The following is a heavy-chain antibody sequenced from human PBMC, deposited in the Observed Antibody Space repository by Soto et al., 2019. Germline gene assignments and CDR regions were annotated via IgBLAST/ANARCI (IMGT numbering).Heavy chain of an antibody. J-gene: IGHJ3*02. D-gene: IGHD3-10*01. V-gene: IGHV3-74*01. CDR2: INTDGRDT. CDR3: ATMFRGAHDAFYI. CDR1: GFTFTKYW. Sequence: LRLSCAASGFTFTKYWMHWVRQAPGKGLVWVSRINTDGRDTIYADSVKGRFTVSRDNAKNTLFLQMNSLRAEDTAVYFCATMFRGAHDAFYIWGRGTMVTVSS.